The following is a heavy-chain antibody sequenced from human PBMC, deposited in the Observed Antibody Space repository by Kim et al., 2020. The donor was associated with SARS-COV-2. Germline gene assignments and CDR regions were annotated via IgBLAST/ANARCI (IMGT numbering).Heavy chain of an antibody. CDR3: ARPTTVVTPGSDYYYGMDV. CDR1: GYSFTSYW. CDR2: IYPGDSDT. V-gene: IGHV5-51*01. J-gene: IGHJ6*02. Sequence: GESLKISCKGSGYSFTSYWIGWVRQMPGKGLEWMGIIYPGDSDTRYSPSFQGQVTNSADKSISTAYLQWSSLKASDTAMYYCARPTTVVTPGSDYYYGMDVWGQGTTLTVSS. D-gene: IGHD4-17*01.